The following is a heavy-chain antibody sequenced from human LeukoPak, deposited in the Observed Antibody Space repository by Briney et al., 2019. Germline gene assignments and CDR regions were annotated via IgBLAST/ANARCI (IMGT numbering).Heavy chain of an antibody. CDR3: ARVAIDAGNSDRSDY. Sequence: GASVKVSCKASGGTFSSYAISWVRQAPGQGLEWMGGIILIFGTANYAQKFHGRVTITADESTSTTYMELSSLRTEGMAVYYCARVAIDAGNSDRSDYWGQGTLVTVSS. D-gene: IGHD4-23*01. CDR1: GGTFSSYA. CDR2: IILIFGTA. J-gene: IGHJ4*02. V-gene: IGHV1-69*13.